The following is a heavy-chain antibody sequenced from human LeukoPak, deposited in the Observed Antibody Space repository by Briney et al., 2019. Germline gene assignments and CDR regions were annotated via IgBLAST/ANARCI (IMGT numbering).Heavy chain of an antibody. CDR1: GFTFSSYW. D-gene: IGHD6-19*01. V-gene: IGHV3-74*01. CDR2: IFSDASST. CDR3: ARVLPNSGRYFDY. Sequence: PGGSLRLSCAASGFTFSSYWMHWVRQAPGKGLVWVSRIFSDASSTNYADSVKGRFTISRDNAKNTLYLQMNSLRADDTAVYYCARVLPNSGRYFDYWGQGILVTVSS. J-gene: IGHJ4*02.